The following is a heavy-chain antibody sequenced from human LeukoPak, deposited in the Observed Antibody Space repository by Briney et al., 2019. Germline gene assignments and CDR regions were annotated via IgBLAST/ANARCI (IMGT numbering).Heavy chain of an antibody. CDR2: IIPIFGTA. CDR3: ARTSWYSSGWYYAVRPTPRLKSGNWFDP. V-gene: IGHV1-69*13. D-gene: IGHD6-19*01. CDR1: GGTFSSYA. J-gene: IGHJ5*02. Sequence: SVKVSCKASGGTFSSYAISWVRQAPGQGLEWMGGIIPIFGTANYAQKFQGGVTITADVSTSTAYMELSSLRSEDTAVYYCARTSWYSSGWYYAVRPTPRLKSGNWFDPWGQGTLVTVSS.